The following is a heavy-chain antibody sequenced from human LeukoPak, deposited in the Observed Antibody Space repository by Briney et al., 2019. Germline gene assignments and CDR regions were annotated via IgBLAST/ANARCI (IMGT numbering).Heavy chain of an antibody. J-gene: IGHJ4*02. CDR1: GGSFSGYY. CDR3: ARGAYYDFWSGYYPKNFDY. D-gene: IGHD3-3*01. Sequence: PETLSLTCAVYGGSFSGYYWSWVRQPPGKGLEWIGEINHSGSTTYHPTLKIRVNISGHTSKNQFSMKLSSVTAADTAVYYCARGAYYDFWSGYYPKNFDYWGQGTLVTVSS. CDR2: INHSGST. V-gene: IGHV4-34*01.